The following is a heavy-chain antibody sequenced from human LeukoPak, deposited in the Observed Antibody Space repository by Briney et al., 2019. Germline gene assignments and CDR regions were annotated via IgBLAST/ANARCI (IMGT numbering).Heavy chain of an antibody. J-gene: IGHJ4*02. D-gene: IGHD6-19*01. CDR2: ISYDGSNK. CDR1: GFTFSSYG. CDR3: AKDGSSGWYLDY. Sequence: PGRSLRLSCAASGFTFSSYGMHWVRQAPGKGLEWVAVISYDGSNKYYADSVKGRFTISRDNSKNTLYLQMNSLRAEDTAVYYYAKDGSSGWYLDYWGQGTLVTVSS. V-gene: IGHV3-30*18.